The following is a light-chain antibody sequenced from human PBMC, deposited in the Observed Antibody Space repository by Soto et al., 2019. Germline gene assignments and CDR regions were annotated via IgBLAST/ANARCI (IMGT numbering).Light chain of an antibody. V-gene: IGKV3-20*01. CDR3: QQYGSSLTWT. CDR2: GAS. CDR1: QSVSSSY. J-gene: IGKJ1*01. Sequence: EIVLTQSPGTLSLSPGERATLSCRASQSVSSSYLAWYQQKPGQAPRLLIYGASSRATGIPDRFSGSGSGTDFTLTISRLEPEDFAVYYCQQYGSSLTWTFSQGTKVEIK.